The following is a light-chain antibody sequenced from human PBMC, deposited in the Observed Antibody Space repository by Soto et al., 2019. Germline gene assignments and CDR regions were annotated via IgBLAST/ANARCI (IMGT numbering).Light chain of an antibody. CDR1: QSVSRSY. CDR2: GAS. V-gene: IGKV3-20*01. J-gene: IGKJ1*01. Sequence: TVLAQSPGPLSLSPGERATLSCRASQSVSRSYLTWYHQKPGQAPRLLIFGASSRATDIPDRVSGSGSGTDFTLTISRLEPEDFAVYYCQQYGSSGTFGQVTKVDI. CDR3: QQYGSSGT.